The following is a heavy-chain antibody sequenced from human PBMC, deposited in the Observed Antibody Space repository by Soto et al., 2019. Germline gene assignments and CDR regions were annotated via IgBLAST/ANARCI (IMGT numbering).Heavy chain of an antibody. J-gene: IGHJ5*02. V-gene: IGHV4-34*11. CDR2: IYYSGST. Sequence: PSETLSLTCDVYGGSFSDYIWTWIRQTPGKGLEWIGYIYYSGSTNYNPSLKSRATISVDTSKNQFSLKLSSVTAADTAVYYCARVPGPWGQGTLVTVSS. CDR1: GGSFSDYI. CDR3: ARVPGP. D-gene: IGHD7-27*01.